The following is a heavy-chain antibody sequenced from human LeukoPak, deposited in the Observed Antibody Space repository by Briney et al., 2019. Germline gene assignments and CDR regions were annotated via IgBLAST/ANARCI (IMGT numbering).Heavy chain of an antibody. J-gene: IGHJ4*02. V-gene: IGHV3-23*01. CDR3: AKQSYARSLGE. Sequence: GGSLRLSCATSGFPFSDFSMSWVRQAPGKGLEWLSTTNSGGTSTYYAESVKGRFTISRDNSKNTLYLQMSSLRVEDTAVYYCAKQSYARSLGEGGPGTLVSVSS. D-gene: IGHD2-8*01. CDR2: TNSGGTST. CDR1: GFPFSDFS.